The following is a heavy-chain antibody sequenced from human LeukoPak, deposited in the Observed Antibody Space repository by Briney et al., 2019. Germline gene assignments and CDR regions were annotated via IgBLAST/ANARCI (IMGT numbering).Heavy chain of an antibody. D-gene: IGHD3-10*01. Sequence: ASVKVSCKASGYSCNTYYMNWVRQAPGQGLEWMGWINTDSGGTNYAQKFLGRATMTRDKANSTAYLELSGLRSDDTAVYYCARHVVTLVRGVNNRKEDWFDPWGQGTLVSVSS. J-gene: IGHJ5*02. CDR2: INTDSGGT. CDR1: GYSCNTYY. V-gene: IGHV1-2*02. CDR3: ARHVVTLVRGVNNRKEDWFDP.